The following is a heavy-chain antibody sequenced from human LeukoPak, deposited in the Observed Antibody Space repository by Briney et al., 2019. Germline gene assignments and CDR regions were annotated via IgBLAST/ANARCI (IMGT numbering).Heavy chain of an antibody. CDR1: GGSISSGSYY. CDR2: IYTSGST. J-gene: IGHJ4*02. V-gene: IGHV4-61*02. CDR3: XRGGRSHCSGGSCYLYXFDY. Sequence: ASQTLSLTCTVSGGSISSGSYYWSWIRQPAGKGLEWIGRIYTSGSTNYNPSLKSRVTISVDTSKNQFSLKLSSVTAADPAVYXXXRGGRSHCSGGSCYLYXFDYWGQGTLVTVSS. D-gene: IGHD2-15*01.